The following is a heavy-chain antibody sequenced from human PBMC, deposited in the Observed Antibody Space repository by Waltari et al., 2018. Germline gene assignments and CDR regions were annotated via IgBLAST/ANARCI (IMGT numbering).Heavy chain of an antibody. D-gene: IGHD2-21*02. J-gene: IGHJ4*02. Sequence: EVQLVESGGGLVQPGGSLRLSCAASGFTFSTYSMNWVRQAPGKGLEWGSYIRSSSSTIYYADSVKGRFTFSRDNAKNSLYLQMNSLRAEDTAVYYCARDNDYYFDYWGQGTLVTVSS. V-gene: IGHV3-48*04. CDR1: GFTFSTYS. CDR2: IRSSSSTI. CDR3: ARDNDYYFDY.